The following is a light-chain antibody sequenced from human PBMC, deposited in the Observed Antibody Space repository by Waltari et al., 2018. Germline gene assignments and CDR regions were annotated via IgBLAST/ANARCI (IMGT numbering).Light chain of an antibody. J-gene: IGKJ4*01. V-gene: IGKV1-33*01. Sequence: DIQMTQSPSSLSASLGDRVSITCQASQDIFKSVNWYQQKPGKAPNLLIYDASHLETGVPSRFSGSGSGTDFTFTISSLQPDDIATYYCQQHDNFPLTFGGGTKVEIK. CDR1: QDIFKS. CDR2: DAS. CDR3: QQHDNFPLT.